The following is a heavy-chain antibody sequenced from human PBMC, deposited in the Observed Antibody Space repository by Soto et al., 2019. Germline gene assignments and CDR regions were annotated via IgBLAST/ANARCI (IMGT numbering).Heavy chain of an antibody. CDR2: ISGSGGRT. Sequence: EVQLLESGGGLVQPGGSRRLSCAASGFTVSTYAMNWVRQAPGMGLEWVLGISGSGGRTHYADAVKGRFTISRDNSKNTLYLQMDSLRVEDTAVYYCAKQSPYSNSWYDIDYWGQGTLVIVST. CDR1: GFTVSTYA. CDR3: AKQSPYSNSWYDIDY. D-gene: IGHD6-13*01. J-gene: IGHJ4*02. V-gene: IGHV3-23*01.